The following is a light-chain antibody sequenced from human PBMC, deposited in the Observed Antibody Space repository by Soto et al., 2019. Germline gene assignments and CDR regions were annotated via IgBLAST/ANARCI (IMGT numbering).Light chain of an antibody. V-gene: IGKV3D-15*01. J-gene: IGKJ3*01. CDR2: GAS. Sequence: PGARARLSCRASRSISNNLAWYQQIPGQAPRLLIYGASTRATGIPARFSGSGSGTEFTLTISSLQSEDFAVYSCQQYNNWPFTFGPGTKVAVK. CDR1: RSISNN. CDR3: QQYNNWPFT.